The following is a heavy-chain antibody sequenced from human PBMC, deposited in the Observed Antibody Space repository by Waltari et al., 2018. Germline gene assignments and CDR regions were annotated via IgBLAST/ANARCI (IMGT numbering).Heavy chain of an antibody. Sequence: QVQLVQSGAEVKKPGASVKVSCKASGYTFTSYDINWVRQATGQGLEWMGWMNPNSGNTGYAQKFQGRVTITRNTSISTAYMELSSLRSEDTAVYYCARGDNYYDFWSGEYYYYMDVWGKGTTVTISS. J-gene: IGHJ6*03. D-gene: IGHD3-3*01. V-gene: IGHV1-8*03. CDR3: ARGDNYYDFWSGEYYYYMDV. CDR2: MNPNSGNT. CDR1: GYTFTSYD.